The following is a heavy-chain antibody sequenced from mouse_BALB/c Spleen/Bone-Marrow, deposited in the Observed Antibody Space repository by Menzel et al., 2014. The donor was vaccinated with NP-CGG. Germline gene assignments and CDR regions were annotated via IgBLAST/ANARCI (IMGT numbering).Heavy chain of an antibody. CDR2: ISGYYGDA. Sequence: QVQLQQSGAELVRPGVSVKISCKGSGYTFTDYAIHWVKQSHAKSLEWIGLISGYYGDAIYNQKFKGKATVTVDKSSSTAYMDLARLTPEDSAIYYCARSGKVRNAMDYWGQGTSVTVSS. J-gene: IGHJ4*01. CDR1: GYTFTDYA. V-gene: IGHV1S137*01. CDR3: ARSGKVRNAMDY. D-gene: IGHD2-14*01.